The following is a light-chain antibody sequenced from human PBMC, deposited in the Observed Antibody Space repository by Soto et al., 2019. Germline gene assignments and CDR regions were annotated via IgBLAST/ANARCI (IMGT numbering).Light chain of an antibody. J-gene: IGLJ3*02. CDR3: SSYTSSSTLVV. V-gene: IGLV2-14*01. CDR2: AVS. CDR1: SSDVGGYNY. Sequence: QSALTQPASVSGSPGQSITISCTGTSSDVGGYNYVSWYQQHPGKAPKLMIYAVSNRTSGVSNRFSGSKSVNTASLTISGLQAEDEADYYCSSYTSSSTLVVFGGGTKLTVL.